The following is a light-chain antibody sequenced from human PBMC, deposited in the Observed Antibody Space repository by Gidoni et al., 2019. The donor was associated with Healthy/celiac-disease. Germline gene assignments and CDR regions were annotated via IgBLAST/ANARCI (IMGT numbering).Light chain of an antibody. V-gene: IGKV1-5*03. CDR3: QQYNSYPYT. J-gene: IGKJ2*01. CDR2: QAS. Sequence: LIYQASSLESGVPSRFSGSGSGKEFTLTISSLQPDAFATYYCQQYNSYPYTFGQGTKLEIK.